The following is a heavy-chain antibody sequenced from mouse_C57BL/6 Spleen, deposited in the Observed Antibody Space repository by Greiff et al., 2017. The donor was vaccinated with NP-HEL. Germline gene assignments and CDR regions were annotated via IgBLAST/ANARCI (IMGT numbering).Heavy chain of an antibody. V-gene: IGHV1-55*01. Sequence: QVQLQQPGAELVKPGASVKMSCKASGYTFTSYWITWVKQRPGQGLEWIGDLYPGSGSTNYNEKFKSTATLTVDTSSSTAYMQLSSLTSEYSAVYYCARAPFTTVEAYWGQGTLVTVSA. CDR3: ARAPFTTVEAY. J-gene: IGHJ3*01. CDR2: LYPGSGST. CDR1: GYTFTSYW. D-gene: IGHD1-1*01.